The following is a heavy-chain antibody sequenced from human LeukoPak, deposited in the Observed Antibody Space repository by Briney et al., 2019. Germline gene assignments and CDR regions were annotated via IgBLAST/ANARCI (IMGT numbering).Heavy chain of an antibody. CDR3: AGGVPSLDY. CDR1: GFTFHDYA. Sequence: GRSLRLSCVASGFTFHDYAMHWVRHAPGKGLEWVSGITWNSGSIGYADSVKGRFTISRDNAKNSLYLQMNSLRPEDTALYYCAGGVPSLDYWGQGTLVTVSS. J-gene: IGHJ4*02. D-gene: IGHD1-1*01. CDR2: ITWNSGSI. V-gene: IGHV3-9*01.